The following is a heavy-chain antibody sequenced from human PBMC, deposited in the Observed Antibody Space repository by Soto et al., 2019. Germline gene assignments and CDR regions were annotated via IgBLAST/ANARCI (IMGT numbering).Heavy chain of an antibody. Sequence: GSLRLSWAASGFTFSNYDMHWVRQTTGKGLEWVSGIGTVGDTYYSGSVKGRFSISRENAKNSFYLQMNSLRAEDTAVYYCASGGLYICGQGTLVTVSS. D-gene: IGHD3-16*01. J-gene: IGHJ4*02. CDR2: IGTVGDT. CDR1: GFTFSNYD. V-gene: IGHV3-13*01. CDR3: ASGGLYI.